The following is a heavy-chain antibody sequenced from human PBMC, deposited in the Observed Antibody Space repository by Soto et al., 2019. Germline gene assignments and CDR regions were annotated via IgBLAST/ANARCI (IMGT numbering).Heavy chain of an antibody. CDR2: ISAYNGNT. V-gene: IGHV1-18*01. Sequence: ASVKVSCKASGYTFTSYGISWVRQAPGQGLEWMGWISAYNGNTNYAQKLQGRVTMTTDTSTSTAYMELRSLRSDDTAVYYCARDEQTYYDILTHKVDWFDPWGQGTLVTVSS. CDR3: ARDEQTYYDILTHKVDWFDP. CDR1: GYTFTSYG. D-gene: IGHD3-9*01. J-gene: IGHJ5*02.